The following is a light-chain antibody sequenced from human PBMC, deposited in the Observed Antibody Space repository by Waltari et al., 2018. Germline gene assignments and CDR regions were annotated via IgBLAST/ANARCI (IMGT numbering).Light chain of an antibody. J-gene: IGLJ1*01. Sequence: QSALTQPASVSGSPGQSITISCTGTSSDVGGYTLVSWYQQHPGKAPKLMIYEGSKRPSGVSNRFSGSQSGNSASLTISGLQAEDEADYYCCSYAGSSGFVFGTGTKVTVL. V-gene: IGLV2-23*01. CDR2: EGS. CDR3: CSYAGSSGFV. CDR1: SSDVGGYTL.